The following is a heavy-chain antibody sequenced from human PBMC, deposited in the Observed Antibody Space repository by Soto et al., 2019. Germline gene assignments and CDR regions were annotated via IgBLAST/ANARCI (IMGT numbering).Heavy chain of an antibody. D-gene: IGHD2-2*01. J-gene: IGHJ6*02. Sequence: QVQLVQSGAEVKKPGSSVQVSCKASGGTFSRYSITWVRQAPGHGLEWIGRIIPIFGIASYAQKFQGRVTITADESTSTAYIDLSSLRSDDTAVYYCAREDRDRETGLVPAAIDGMDVWGQGTTVTVSS. CDR3: AREDRDRETGLVPAAIDGMDV. CDR1: GGTFSRYS. CDR2: IIPIFGIA. V-gene: IGHV1-69*08.